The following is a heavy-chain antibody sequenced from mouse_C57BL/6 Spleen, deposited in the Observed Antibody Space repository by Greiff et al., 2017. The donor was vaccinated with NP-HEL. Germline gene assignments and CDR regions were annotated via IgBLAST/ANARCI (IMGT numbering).Heavy chain of an antibody. CDR2: IYPGSGST. Sequence: QVQLQQPGAELVKPGASVKMSCKASGYTFTSYWITWVKQRPGQGLEWIGDIYPGSGSTNYNEKFKSKATLTVDPSSSTAYMQLSSLTSEDSAVYYCARERADSSGYGGTYYFDYWGQGTTLTVSS. D-gene: IGHD3-2*02. CDR3: ARERADSSGYGGTYYFDY. CDR1: GYTFTSYW. J-gene: IGHJ2*01. V-gene: IGHV1-55*01.